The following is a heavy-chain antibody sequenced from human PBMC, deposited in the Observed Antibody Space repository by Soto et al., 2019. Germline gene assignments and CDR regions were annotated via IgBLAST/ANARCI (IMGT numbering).Heavy chain of an antibody. D-gene: IGHD3-16*01. V-gene: IGHV3-72*01. CDR1: GFIFSDHY. CDR2: SRNKANSHTT. J-gene: IGHJ1*01. Sequence: PGWSLRLSCAASGFIFSDHYMEWARQAPGKGLEWVGRSRNKANSHTTEYAAAVKGRFTISRDDSKNSVFLQMNSLKTEDTAVYYCLGGVGGFAGFWGRGAMVTVSS. CDR3: LGGVGGFAGF.